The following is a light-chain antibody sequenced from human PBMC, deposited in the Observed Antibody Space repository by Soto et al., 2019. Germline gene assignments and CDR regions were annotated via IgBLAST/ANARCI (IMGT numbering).Light chain of an antibody. Sequence: EIVLTQSPGTLSLSPGERATFSCRASQSVSNSSLAWYQQKPGQAPRLLIYGASTRATGIPARFSGSGSGTEFTLTISTLQSEDFAVYYCQQYNSWPPYTFGQGTKLEIK. CDR3: QQYNSWPPYT. V-gene: IGKV3-15*01. CDR2: GAS. J-gene: IGKJ2*01. CDR1: QSVSNS.